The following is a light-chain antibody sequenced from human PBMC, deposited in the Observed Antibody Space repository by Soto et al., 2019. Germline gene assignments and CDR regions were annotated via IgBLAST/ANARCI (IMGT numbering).Light chain of an antibody. V-gene: IGKV1-5*03. CDR2: KAS. J-gene: IGKJ1*01. CDR3: QLFNSYSWT. Sequence: DIQMTQSPSTLAASVGDRVIITCRASQSTSGWLAWYQQKPRKAPKLLIYKASNLENGVPSRFSGSGSGTDFTLTIDGIQPDDFATYYCQLFNSYSWTFGQGTTVEVK. CDR1: QSTSGW.